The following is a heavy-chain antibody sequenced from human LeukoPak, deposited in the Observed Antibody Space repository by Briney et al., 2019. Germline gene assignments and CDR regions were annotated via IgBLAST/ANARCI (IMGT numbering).Heavy chain of an antibody. Sequence: GASVKVSCKASGYTFTNYDINWVRQATGQGLEWMGWMNPNSGNTGYAQRFQGRVTMTRNTSISTAYMELSSLRSEDTAVYYCARSRPRSSWSNYFDSWGQGTLVTVSS. J-gene: IGHJ4*02. CDR1: GYTFTNYD. D-gene: IGHD6-13*01. CDR3: ARSRPRSSWSNYFDS. CDR2: MNPNSGNT. V-gene: IGHV1-8*01.